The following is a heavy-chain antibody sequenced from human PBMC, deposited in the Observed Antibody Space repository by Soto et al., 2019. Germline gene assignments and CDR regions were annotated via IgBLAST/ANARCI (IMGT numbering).Heavy chain of an antibody. CDR3: ATARSYYDFWSGYFLPARRGFWFDP. D-gene: IGHD3-3*01. J-gene: IGHJ5*02. V-gene: IGHV1-24*01. Sequence: AASVKVSCKVSGYTLTELSMHWVRQAPGKGLEWMGGFDPEDGETIYAQKFQGRVTMTEDTSTDTAYMELSSLRSEDTAVYYCATARSYYDFWSGYFLPARRGFWFDPWGQGTLVTVSS. CDR1: GYTLTELS. CDR2: FDPEDGET.